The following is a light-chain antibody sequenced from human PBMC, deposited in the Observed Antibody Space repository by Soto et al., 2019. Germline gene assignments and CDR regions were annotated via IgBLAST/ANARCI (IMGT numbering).Light chain of an antibody. V-gene: IGKV1-5*01. Sequence: DIQMTQSPSTLSASVGDRVTTTCRVSQSISSWLAWYQQKPGKAPKLLIYDASSLESGVPSRFSGSGSGTEFTLTISSLQPDDFATYYCQQYNSYSWTFGQGTKV. CDR1: QSISSW. CDR2: DAS. CDR3: QQYNSYSWT. J-gene: IGKJ1*01.